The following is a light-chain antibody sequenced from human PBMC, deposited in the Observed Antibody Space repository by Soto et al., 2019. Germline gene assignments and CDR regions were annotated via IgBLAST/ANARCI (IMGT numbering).Light chain of an antibody. CDR3: QQYSSPPRYT. Sequence: EIVLTQSPGTLSLSPGERATLSCRASQSVDSRFLAWYQQKPGQAPRLLISATSSRATGIPDRFSGSGSGTDFTLTISRLEPEDFAVYYCQQYSSPPRYTFGQGTTLEIK. CDR2: ATS. J-gene: IGKJ2*01. CDR1: QSVDSRF. V-gene: IGKV3-20*01.